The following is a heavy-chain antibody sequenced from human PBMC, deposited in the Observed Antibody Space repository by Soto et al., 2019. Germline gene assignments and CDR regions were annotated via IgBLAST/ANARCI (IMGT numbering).Heavy chain of an antibody. Sequence: QVQLQESGPGLVKPSETLSLTCAVSGYSISSGYYWGWIRQPPGKGLEWIGSIYHSGSTYYNPSLKSRVTISVDTSKNQFSLKLSSVTAADTAVYYCARDLTKYEIHTTGTTGGYWGQGTLVTVSS. D-gene: IGHD1-1*01. V-gene: IGHV4-38-2*02. J-gene: IGHJ4*02. CDR1: GYSISSGYY. CDR3: ARDLTKYEIHTTGTTGGY. CDR2: IYHSGST.